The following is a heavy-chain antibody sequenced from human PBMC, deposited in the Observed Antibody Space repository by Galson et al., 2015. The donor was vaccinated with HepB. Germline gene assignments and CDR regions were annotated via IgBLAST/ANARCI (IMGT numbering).Heavy chain of an antibody. D-gene: IGHD6-19*01. CDR2: ISYDGSNK. J-gene: IGHJ6*02. CDR1: GFTFSSYG. V-gene: IGHV3-30*18. CDR3: AKDSQQWLTLGDYGMDV. Sequence: SLRLSCAASGFTFSSYGMHWVRQAPGKGLEWVAVISYDGSNKYYADSVKGRFTISRDNSKNTLYLQMNSLRAEDTAVYYCAKDSQQWLTLGDYGMDVWGQGTTVTVSS.